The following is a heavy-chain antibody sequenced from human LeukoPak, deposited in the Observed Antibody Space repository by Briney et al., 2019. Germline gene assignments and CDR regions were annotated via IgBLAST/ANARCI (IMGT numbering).Heavy chain of an antibody. CDR1: GFIFSSYW. CDR3: TRWSRYCSEGSCYSWFDP. D-gene: IGHD2-15*01. Sequence: LGGSLRLPCAASGFIFSSYWMSWVRPAPGKGLEWVAKMKGSEEYYVDSVKGRFTISTENAKNSLYLQMNSLRVEDTAVYYCTRWSRYCSEGSCYSWFDPWGQGTLVTVST. CDR2: MKGSEE. V-gene: IGHV3-7*01. J-gene: IGHJ5*02.